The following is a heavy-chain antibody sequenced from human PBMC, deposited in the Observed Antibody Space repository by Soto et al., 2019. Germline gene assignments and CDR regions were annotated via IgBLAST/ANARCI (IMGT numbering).Heavy chain of an antibody. V-gene: IGHV1-69*08. J-gene: IGHJ5*02. CDR3: ARESGCSSDREGWFDP. CDR1: GGTFSSYT. CDR2: IIHILGLA. Sequence: QVQLVQSGAEVKKPGSSVKVSCKASGGTFSSYTITWVRQAPGQGLEWMGRIIHILGLANYAQKFQGRVTITADKSRSVVYMELSSLRSEDTAVYYCARESGCSSDREGWFDPWGQGTLVTVSS. D-gene: IGHD2-2*01.